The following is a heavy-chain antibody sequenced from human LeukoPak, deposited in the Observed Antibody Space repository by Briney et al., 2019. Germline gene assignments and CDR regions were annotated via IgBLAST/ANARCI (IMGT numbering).Heavy chain of an antibody. CDR1: GFSFSTYW. J-gene: IGHJ6*03. D-gene: IGHD3-10*01. Sequence: GGSLRLSCAASGFSFSTYWMTWVRQAPGKGLEWVANMKQDGSEKYYVDSVKGRFTISRDNAKNSLYLEMNSLRAEDTAMYYCATPVPHGSDPSLYYYYMDVWGKGTTVTISS. CDR3: ATPVPHGSDPSLYYYYMDV. CDR2: MKQDGSEK. V-gene: IGHV3-7*01.